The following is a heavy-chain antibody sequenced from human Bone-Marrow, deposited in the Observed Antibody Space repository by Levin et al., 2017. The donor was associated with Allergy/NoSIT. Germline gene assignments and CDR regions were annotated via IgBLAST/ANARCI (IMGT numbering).Heavy chain of an antibody. J-gene: IGHJ5*02. Sequence: GESLKISCAASGFTFSSYWMHWVRQAPGKGLVWVSRINSDGSSTSYADSVKGRFTISRDNAKNTLYLQMNSLRAEDTAVYYCARDRGCISTSCHRGWFDPWGQGTLVTVSS. CDR2: INSDGSST. V-gene: IGHV3-74*01. D-gene: IGHD2-2*01. CDR1: GFTFSSYW. CDR3: ARDRGCISTSCHRGWFDP.